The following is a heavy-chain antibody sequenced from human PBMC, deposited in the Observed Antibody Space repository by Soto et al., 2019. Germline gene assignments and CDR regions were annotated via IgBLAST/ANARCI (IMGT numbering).Heavy chain of an antibody. V-gene: IGHV1-18*01. CDR2: ISAYNGNT. CDR3: ARVPITIFGVVIAEYFQH. J-gene: IGHJ1*01. D-gene: IGHD3-3*01. CDR1: GYTFTSYG. Sequence: ASVKVSCKASGYTFTSYGISWVRQAPGQGLEWMGWISAYNGNTNYAQKLQGRVTMTTDKSTSTAYMDLRSLRSDDTAVYYCARVPITIFGVVIAEYFQHWGQGTLITVSS.